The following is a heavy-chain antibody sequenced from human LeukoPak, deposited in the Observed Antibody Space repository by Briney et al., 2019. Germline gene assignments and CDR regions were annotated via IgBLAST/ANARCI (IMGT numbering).Heavy chain of an antibody. Sequence: SETLPPTCTVSGGSISSYYWSWIRQPAGKGLEWIGSIYYSGSTYYNPSLRSRVTISVDTSKNQFSLKLSSVTAADTAVYYCARQRCSSTSCYIPDWFDPWGQGTLVTVSS. D-gene: IGHD2-2*02. CDR1: GGSISSYY. V-gene: IGHV4-59*05. CDR2: IYYSGST. J-gene: IGHJ5*02. CDR3: ARQRCSSTSCYIPDWFDP.